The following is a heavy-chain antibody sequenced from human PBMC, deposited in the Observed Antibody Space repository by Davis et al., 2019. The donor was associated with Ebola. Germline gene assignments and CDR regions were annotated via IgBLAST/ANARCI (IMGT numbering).Heavy chain of an antibody. CDR1: GYTFRNFY. Sequence: GESLKISCQGSGYTFRNFYIAWVRHMPGKGLEWMGMIYAGDSETTYSPSVQGQFTISVDESISTAYLQWSSLKASDTATYFCARPSSGFGTSFDHWGQGTLVTVSS. V-gene: IGHV5-51*01. CDR2: IYAGDSET. D-gene: IGHD6-19*01. J-gene: IGHJ4*02. CDR3: ARPSSGFGTSFDH.